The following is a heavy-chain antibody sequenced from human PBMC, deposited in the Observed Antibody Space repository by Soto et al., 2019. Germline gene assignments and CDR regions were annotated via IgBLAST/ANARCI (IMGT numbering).Heavy chain of an antibody. CDR2: ISYDGSNK. Sequence: PGGSLRLSCAASEFTFSSYGMHWVRQAPGKGLEWVAVISYDGSNKYYADTVKGRFTISRDNSKNTLYLQMNSLRADDTAVYYCAKDHVGVVGAPPDWGQGTLVTVSS. CDR1: EFTFSSYG. V-gene: IGHV3-30*18. J-gene: IGHJ4*02. CDR3: AKDHVGVVGAPPD. D-gene: IGHD1-26*01.